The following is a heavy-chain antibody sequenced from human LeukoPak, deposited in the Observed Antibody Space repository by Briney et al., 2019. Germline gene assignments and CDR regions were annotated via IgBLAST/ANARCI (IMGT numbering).Heavy chain of an antibody. CDR1: GFDLNDYY. CDR3: ARRRDYFDY. CDR2: ISSSGGNI. Sequence: GGSLRLSCVVSGFDLNDYYMSWIRQAPGKGLEWISYISSSGGNIYLADSVKGRFTMSRDNARGSLYLQMNSLRADDTAIYYCARRRDYFDYWGQGTLVTVSS. J-gene: IGHJ4*02. V-gene: IGHV3-11*01.